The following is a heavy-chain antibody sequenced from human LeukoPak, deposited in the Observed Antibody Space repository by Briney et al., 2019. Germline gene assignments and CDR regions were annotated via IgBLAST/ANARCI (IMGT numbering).Heavy chain of an antibody. D-gene: IGHD1-14*01. CDR2: INLYNGAT. CDR1: GYSFTAYY. V-gene: IGHV1-2*02. Sequence: ASVKVSCKPTGYSFTAYYIFLLRQAPGQGLECMGWINLYNGATKYAQRFQSRVTMTRDTSISTAYMELSRLRSDDTAPYYCASWAGGNEPVASFDYWGQGTLVTVSS. CDR3: ASWAGGNEPVASFDY. J-gene: IGHJ4*02.